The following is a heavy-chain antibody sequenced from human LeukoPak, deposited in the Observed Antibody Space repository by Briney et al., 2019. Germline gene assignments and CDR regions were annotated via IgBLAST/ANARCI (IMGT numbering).Heavy chain of an antibody. CDR2: INPNSGGT. D-gene: IGHD3-22*01. Sequence: ASVKVSCKASGYTFTGYYMHWVRQAPGQGLEWMGWINPNSGGTNYAQKFQGRVTMTRDTSISTAYMELSRLRSDDTAVYYCAREMAYYDSSGYFDYWGQGTVVTVSS. V-gene: IGHV1-2*02. J-gene: IGHJ4*02. CDR3: AREMAYYDSSGYFDY. CDR1: GYTFTGYY.